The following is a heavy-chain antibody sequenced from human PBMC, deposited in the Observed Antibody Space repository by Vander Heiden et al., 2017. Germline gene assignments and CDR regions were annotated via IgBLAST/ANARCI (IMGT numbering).Heavy chain of an antibody. V-gene: IGHV1-69*01. CDR3: ARGSIYDSSGFDPGMDV. Sequence: QVQLVQSGAEVKKPGSSVKVSCKASGGNFSSYAISWVRQAPGQGLEWMGGIIPIFGTANYAQKFQGRVTITADESTSTAYMELSSLRSEDTAVYYCARGSIYDSSGFDPGMDVWGQGTTVTVSS. D-gene: IGHD3-22*01. J-gene: IGHJ6*02. CDR1: GGNFSSYA. CDR2: IIPIFGTA.